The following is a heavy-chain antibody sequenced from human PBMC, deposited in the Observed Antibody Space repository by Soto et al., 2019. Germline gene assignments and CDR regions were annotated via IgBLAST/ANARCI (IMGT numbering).Heavy chain of an antibody. Sequence: QVQLVQSGAEVPKPGSSVKVSCKASGGTCSSYAISWGRQAPGQGLEWMGGIIPISETTNYAQKFQGRVTITADESKSTAYMELSSLRSEDTAVYYCARSQGSSTSLEIYYYYYYGMDVWGQGTTVTVSS. CDR3: ARSQGSSTSLEIYYYYYYGMDV. J-gene: IGHJ6*02. V-gene: IGHV1-69*01. D-gene: IGHD2-2*01. CDR1: GGTCSSYA. CDR2: IIPISETT.